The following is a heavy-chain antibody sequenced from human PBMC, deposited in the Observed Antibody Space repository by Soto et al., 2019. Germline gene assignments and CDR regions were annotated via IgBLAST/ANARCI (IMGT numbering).Heavy chain of an antibody. J-gene: IGHJ4*02. CDR1: SGSISSYY. D-gene: IGHD3-3*01. CDR3: AREDYDFWSGPGGFDH. V-gene: IGHV4-59*01. CDR2: IYYSGST. Sequence: AXQTLSLSFTVSSGSISSYYWSWIRQPPGKGLEWIGYIYYSGSTNYNPSLKSRVTISVDTSKNQFSLKLSSVTAADTAVYYCAREDYDFWSGPGGFDHWGQGTLVTVSS.